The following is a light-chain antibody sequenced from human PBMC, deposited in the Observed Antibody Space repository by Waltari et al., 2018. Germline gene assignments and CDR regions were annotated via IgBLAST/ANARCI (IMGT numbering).Light chain of an antibody. Sequence: DIVMTQTPLSLPVTPGEPASISCRSSQSLLDSDDGNTYLDWYLQKPGQSPQLLIYTLSFRASVVTDRFSGSGSGTDFTLKISRVKAEDVGVYYGIQRIEFPYTFGQGTKLEIK. CDR3: IQRIEFPYT. CDR2: TLS. CDR1: QSLLDSDDGNTY. J-gene: IGKJ2*01. V-gene: IGKV2-40*01.